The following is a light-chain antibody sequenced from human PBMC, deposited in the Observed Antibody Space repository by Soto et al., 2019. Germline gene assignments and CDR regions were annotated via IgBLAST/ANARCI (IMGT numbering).Light chain of an antibody. CDR2: AAS. J-gene: IGKJ2*01. CDR1: QSISSY. CDR3: QQSYSTPV. V-gene: IGKV1-39*01. Sequence: DIQMTQSPSSLSASVGDRVTITCLASQSISSYLNWYQQKPGKAPKLLISAASSLQSGVPSRFSGSGSGTDFTLTISSRQPEDFATYYCQQSYSTPVFGQGTKLEIK.